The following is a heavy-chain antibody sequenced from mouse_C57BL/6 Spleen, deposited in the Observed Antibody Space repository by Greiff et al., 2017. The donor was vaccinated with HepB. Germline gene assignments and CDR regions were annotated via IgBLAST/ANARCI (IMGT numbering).Heavy chain of an antibody. D-gene: IGHD1-1*01. CDR1: GFNIKDYY. V-gene: IGHV14-2*01. Sequence: VHVKQSGAELVKPGASVKLSCTASGFNIKDYYLHWVKQRTEQGLEWIGRIDPEDGETKYAPKFQGKATITADTSSNTAYLQLSSLTSEDTAVYYCARCYGSSYGFAYWGQGTLVTVSA. J-gene: IGHJ3*01. CDR3: ARCYGSSYGFAY. CDR2: IDPEDGET.